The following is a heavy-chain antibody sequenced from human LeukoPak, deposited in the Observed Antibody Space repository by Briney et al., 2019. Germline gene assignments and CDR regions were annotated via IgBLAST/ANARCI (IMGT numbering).Heavy chain of an antibody. Sequence: GGALRLSCAASGLSFSEDSMQWVRQAPGKGLEWVAVIWSDGSNKYYADSVKGRFTISRDNSRKTVYLQMNSLRDEDTAVYYFASAAGAYDNWGQGTLVTVSS. D-gene: IGHD6-13*01. CDR1: GLSFSEDS. CDR3: ASAAGAYDN. V-gene: IGHV3-33*01. CDR2: IWSDGSNK. J-gene: IGHJ4*02.